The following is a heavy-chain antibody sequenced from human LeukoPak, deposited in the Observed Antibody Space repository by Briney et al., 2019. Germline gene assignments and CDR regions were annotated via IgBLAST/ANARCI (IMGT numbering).Heavy chain of an antibody. V-gene: IGHV3-9*01. CDR3: ARDSAASIVGATTEIDY. CDR1: GFTFNDYA. J-gene: IGHJ4*02. D-gene: IGHD1-26*01. CDR2: ISWDGDDI. Sequence: GRSLRLSCTASGFTFNDYAMHWVRQAPGKGLEWVSGISWDGDDIAYADSVKGRVTISRDNAKNSLYLEMNTLRTEDTAVYYCARDSAASIVGATTEIDYWGQGTLVTVSS.